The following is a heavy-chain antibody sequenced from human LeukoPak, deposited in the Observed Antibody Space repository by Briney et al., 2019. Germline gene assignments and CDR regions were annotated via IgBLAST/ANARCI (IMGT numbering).Heavy chain of an antibody. CDR2: ISSSGSTI. CDR3: ARDRYGDYGSGSYYPYYYYGMDV. Sequence: GGSLRLSCAASGFTFSSYEMNWVRQAPGKGLEWVSYISSSGSTIYYADSVKGRFTIPRDNAKNSLYLQMNSLRAEDTAVYYCARDRYGDYGSGSYYPYYYYGMDVWGQGTTVTVSS. J-gene: IGHJ6*02. CDR1: GFTFSSYE. V-gene: IGHV3-48*03. D-gene: IGHD3-10*01.